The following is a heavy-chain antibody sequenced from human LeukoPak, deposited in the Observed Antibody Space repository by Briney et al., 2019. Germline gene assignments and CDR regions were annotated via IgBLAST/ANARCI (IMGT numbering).Heavy chain of an antibody. J-gene: IGHJ4*02. CDR3: TRDRYCSGGNCYSGGLDY. V-gene: IGHV3-49*04. Sequence: GGSLRLSCTASGFTFGVYAVNWVRQAPGKGLEWVGFIRSKAYGGTTEYAASVKGRFTISRDDSKSIAYLQMNSLKTEDTAVYYCTRDRYCSGGNCYSGGLDYRGQGTLVTVSS. CDR1: GFTFGVYA. D-gene: IGHD2-15*01. CDR2: IRSKAYGGTT.